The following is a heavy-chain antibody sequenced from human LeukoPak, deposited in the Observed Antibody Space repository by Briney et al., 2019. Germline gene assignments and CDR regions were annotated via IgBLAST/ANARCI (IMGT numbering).Heavy chain of an antibody. CDR2: FYYSGST. Sequence: SETLSLTCTVSGGSIRSSSYYWGWIRQPPGKGLEWIGSFYYSGSTYYNPSLKSRVTISVDTSKNQFSLKLSSVSAADTAVYYCARQEYSTPGENAFDIWGQGTMVTVSS. D-gene: IGHD6-6*01. J-gene: IGHJ3*02. CDR3: ARQEYSTPGENAFDI. CDR1: GGSIRSSSYY. V-gene: IGHV4-39*01.